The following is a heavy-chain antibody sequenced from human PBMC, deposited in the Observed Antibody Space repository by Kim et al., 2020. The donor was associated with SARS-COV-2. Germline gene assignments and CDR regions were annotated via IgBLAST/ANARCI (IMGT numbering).Heavy chain of an antibody. Sequence: GGSLRLSCRASGFTFGDYAVSWFRQAPGKGLEWVGFIRSKAYGGTTEYAASVKGRFTISRDDSKTIAYLQMNSLKAEDTAMYYCTRDSEAIVVVPAVMPEVFDYWGQGTLVTVSS. J-gene: IGHJ4*02. CDR1: GFTFGDYA. V-gene: IGHV3-49*03. CDR3: TRDSEAIVVVPAVMPEVFDY. CDR2: IRSKAYGGTT. D-gene: IGHD2-2*01.